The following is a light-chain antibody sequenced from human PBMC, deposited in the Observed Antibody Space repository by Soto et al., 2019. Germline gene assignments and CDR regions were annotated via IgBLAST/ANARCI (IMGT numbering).Light chain of an antibody. CDR1: QSVSYY. CDR2: GAS. V-gene: IGKV3D-15*01. Sequence: EIVMPQSXGTLSVCPWDXXXXXSXVSQSVSYYLAWYQQKXGQAPRLLIYGASXRATGIPARFSGSGSGSEFTLTISRLQPEDSPVYYCQQYHGSGCTFGQGTKVDIK. CDR3: QQYHGSGCT. J-gene: IGKJ1*01.